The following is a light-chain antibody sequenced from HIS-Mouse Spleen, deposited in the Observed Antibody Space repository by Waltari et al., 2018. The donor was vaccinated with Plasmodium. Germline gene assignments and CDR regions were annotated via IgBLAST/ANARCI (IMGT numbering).Light chain of an antibody. Sequence: EIVMTQSPATLSVSPGERATLSCRASQSVSSNLAWYQKKPGPSPRLLIYGASTRATGIPARFSGSGSGTEFTLTISSLQSEDFAVYYCQQYNNWSFTFGPGTKVDIK. CDR1: QSVSSN. CDR2: GAS. J-gene: IGKJ3*01. CDR3: QQYNNWSFT. V-gene: IGKV3-15*01.